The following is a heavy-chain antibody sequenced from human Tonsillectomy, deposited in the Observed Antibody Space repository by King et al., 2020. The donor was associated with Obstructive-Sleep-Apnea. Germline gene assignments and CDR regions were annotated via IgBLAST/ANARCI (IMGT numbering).Heavy chain of an antibody. D-gene: IGHD7-27*01. J-gene: IGHJ4*02. CDR2: IAYDGSNK. V-gene: IGHV3-30*18. CDR1: GFTFSSYG. CDR3: AKSLWGHTECYYFYY. Sequence: VQLVESGGGVVQPGRSLRLSCAASGFTFSSYGMHWVRQAPGKGLEWVAVIAYDGSNKYYADSVKGRFTISRDNSKNTLYLQMNGLKAEDTAVYYCAKSLWGHTECYYFYYWGQGTLVTVSS.